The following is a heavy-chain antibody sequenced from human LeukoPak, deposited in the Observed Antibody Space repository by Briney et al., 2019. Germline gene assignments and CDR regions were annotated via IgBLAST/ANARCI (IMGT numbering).Heavy chain of an antibody. Sequence: SETLSLTCTVSGGSISSGDYYWSWIRQPPGKGLEWNGYIYYSGSTYYNPSLKSRVTISVDTSKNQFSLKLSSVTAADTAVYYCARERAVAGRLDYWGQGTLVTVSS. CDR3: ARERAVAGRLDY. CDR1: GGSISSGDYY. J-gene: IGHJ4*02. V-gene: IGHV4-30-4*08. D-gene: IGHD6-19*01. CDR2: IYYSGST.